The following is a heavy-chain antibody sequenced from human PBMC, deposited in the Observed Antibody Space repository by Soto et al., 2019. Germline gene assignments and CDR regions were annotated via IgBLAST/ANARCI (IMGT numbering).Heavy chain of an antibody. Sequence: GASVKVSCKASGYTFTSYDINWVRQATGQGLEWMGWMNPNSGNTGYAQKFQGRVTMTRNTSISTAYMELNSLRAEDTAVYYCARAPPGDYFDYWGQGTLVTVSS. CDR1: GYTFTSYD. CDR3: ARAPPGDYFDY. CDR2: MNPNSGNT. J-gene: IGHJ4*02. V-gene: IGHV1-8*01.